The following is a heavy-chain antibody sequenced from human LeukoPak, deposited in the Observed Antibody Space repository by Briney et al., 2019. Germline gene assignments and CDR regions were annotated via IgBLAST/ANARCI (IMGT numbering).Heavy chain of an antibody. J-gene: IGHJ4*02. V-gene: IGHV3-21*01. D-gene: IGHD6-13*01. Sequence: PGGSLRLSCAASGFTFSSYSMNWVRQAPGKGLEWVSSISSSSYIYYADSVKGRFTISRDNAKNSLYLQMNSLRAEDTAVYYCARDAAAAGTDYFDYWGQGTLVTVSS. CDR3: ARDAAAAGTDYFDY. CDR2: ISSSSYI. CDR1: GFTFSSYS.